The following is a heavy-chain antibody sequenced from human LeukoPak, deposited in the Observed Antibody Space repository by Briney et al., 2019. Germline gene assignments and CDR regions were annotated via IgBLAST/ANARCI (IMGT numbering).Heavy chain of an antibody. V-gene: IGHV1-69*13. CDR2: IIPIFGAA. D-gene: IGHD3-9*01. CDR1: GGTFSSYA. J-gene: IGHJ5*02. CDR3: ARWRFLTDPSFPQNWFDP. Sequence: ASVKVSCKASGGTFSSYAISWVRQAPGQGLEWMGGIIPIFGAANYAQKFQGRVTITADESTSTAYMELSSLRSEDTAVYYCARWRFLTDPSFPQNWFDPWGQGTLVTVSS.